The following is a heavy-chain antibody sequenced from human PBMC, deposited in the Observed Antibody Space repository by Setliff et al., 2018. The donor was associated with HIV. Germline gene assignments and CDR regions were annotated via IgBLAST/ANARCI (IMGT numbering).Heavy chain of an antibody. Sequence: SETLSLTCTVSGGSISSHYWSWIRQAPGKGLEWIGTMYFSGNARNSPSLKSRVTISVDTSKNQLSLNLTSVTAADTAVYYCARVEATVRGATYGMDVWGQGTTVTVS. CDR2: MYFSGNA. D-gene: IGHD3-10*01. J-gene: IGHJ6*02. CDR3: ARVEATVRGATYGMDV. V-gene: IGHV4-59*11. CDR1: GGSISSHY.